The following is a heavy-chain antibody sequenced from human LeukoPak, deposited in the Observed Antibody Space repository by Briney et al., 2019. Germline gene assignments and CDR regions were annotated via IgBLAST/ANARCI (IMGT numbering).Heavy chain of an antibody. Sequence: GGSLRLSCAASGFTFSIYSMNWVRQAPGKGLEWVSAISSSSSYIYYADSVKGRFTISRDNAKNSLYLQMNSLRAEDTAVYYCARGWFGESHGMDVWGQGTTVTVSS. CDR2: ISSSSSYI. CDR1: GFTFSIYS. CDR3: ARGWFGESHGMDV. V-gene: IGHV3-21*01. D-gene: IGHD3-10*01. J-gene: IGHJ6*02.